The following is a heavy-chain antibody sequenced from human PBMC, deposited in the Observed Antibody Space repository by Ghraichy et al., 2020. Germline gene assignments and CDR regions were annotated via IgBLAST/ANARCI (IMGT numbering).Heavy chain of an antibody. Sequence: LSLTCAASGFTFSSYSMNWVRQAPGKGLEWVSSISSSSSYIYYADSVKGRFTISRDNAKNSLYLQMNSLRAEDTAVYFCARDPTTMGPSYYFDYWGQGTLVTVSS. J-gene: IGHJ4*02. CDR1: GFTFSSYS. CDR2: ISSSSSYI. CDR3: ARDPTTMGPSYYFDY. D-gene: IGHD3-10*01. V-gene: IGHV3-21*01.